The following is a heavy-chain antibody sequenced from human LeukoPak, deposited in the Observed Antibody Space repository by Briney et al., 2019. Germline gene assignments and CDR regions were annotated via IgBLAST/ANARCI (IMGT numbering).Heavy chain of an antibody. CDR3: ARRQQLARGFDY. Sequence: PGGSLRLSCAASGFTFSSYSMNWVRQAPGKGMEWVSSISSSSSYIYYADSVKGRFTISRDNAKNSLYLQMNSLRAEDTAVYYCARRQQLARGFDYWGQGTLVTVSS. D-gene: IGHD6-13*01. CDR1: GFTFSSYS. J-gene: IGHJ4*02. V-gene: IGHV3-21*01. CDR2: ISSSSSYI.